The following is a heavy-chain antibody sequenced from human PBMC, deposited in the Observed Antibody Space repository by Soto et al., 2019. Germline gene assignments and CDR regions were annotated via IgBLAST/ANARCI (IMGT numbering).Heavy chain of an antibody. CDR2: ISYDGSNK. Sequence: GGSLRLSCAASGFTFDDYGMHWVRQAPGKGLEWVAVISYDGSNKYYADSVKGRFTISRDNSKNTLYLQMNSLRAEDTAVYYCAKDLLDGPTNFDPWGQGTLVTVSS. J-gene: IGHJ5*02. V-gene: IGHV3-30*18. CDR1: GFTFDDYG. CDR3: AKDLLDGPTNFDP.